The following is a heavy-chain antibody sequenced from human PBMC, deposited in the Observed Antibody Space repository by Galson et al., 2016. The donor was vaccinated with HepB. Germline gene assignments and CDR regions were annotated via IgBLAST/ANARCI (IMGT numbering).Heavy chain of an antibody. CDR1: GGTFSSYA. D-gene: IGHD5-12*01. V-gene: IGHV1-69*13. Sequence: SVKVSCKASGGTFSSYAIIWVRQAPGQGLEWMGGIIPIFLTANYAQKFQGRVTITADESTSTAYMELSSLRSDDTAVYYCAREKEGYSGYDYYWGQGTLVTVSS. CDR3: AREKEGYSGYDYY. CDR2: IIPIFLTA. J-gene: IGHJ4*02.